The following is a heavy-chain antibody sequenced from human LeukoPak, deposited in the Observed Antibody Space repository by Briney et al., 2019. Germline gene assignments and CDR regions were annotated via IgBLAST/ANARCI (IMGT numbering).Heavy chain of an antibody. CDR1: GVPFNNAW. Sequence: GGSLRLSCAVSGVPFNNAWMSWVRQAPGKGLEWVGFIRSKAYGGTTEYAASVKGRFTISRDDSKSIAYLQMNSLKTEDTAVYYCTRGPDYYYYYGMDVWGKGTTVTVSS. CDR3: TRGPDYYYYYGMDV. CDR2: IRSKAYGGTT. J-gene: IGHJ6*04. V-gene: IGHV3-49*04.